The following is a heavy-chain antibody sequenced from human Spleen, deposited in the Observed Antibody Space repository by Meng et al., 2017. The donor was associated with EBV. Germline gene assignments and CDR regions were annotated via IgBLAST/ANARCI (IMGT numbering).Heavy chain of an antibody. CDR3: ARTAIEGTGSYEWFDP. CDR2: INPSGGRT. D-gene: IGHD3/OR15-3a*01. Sequence: QVVLGEQGGVVKESVATVKVPCTTSGYTFHSYYLHCGRQAPGQGLQWMGLINPSGGRTSYEQKFQGRVTMTRDTSTSTVYMELSSMRSADTAVYYCARTAIEGTGSYEWFDPWGQGTLVTVSS. J-gene: IGHJ5*02. CDR1: GYTFHSYY. V-gene: IGHV1-46*02.